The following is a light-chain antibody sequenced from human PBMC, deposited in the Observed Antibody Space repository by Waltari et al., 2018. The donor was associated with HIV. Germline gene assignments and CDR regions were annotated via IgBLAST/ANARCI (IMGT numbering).Light chain of an antibody. J-gene: IGKJ1*01. CDR2: WSS. V-gene: IGKV4-1*01. CDR1: PNLLFNNSNY. CDR3: QQYFQIPWT. Sequence: DIVMTQSPDSLSVSLGERATTACKSTPNLLFNNSNYLAWYQQKPGQPPTLLTYWSSVREAGVPDRFSASGSRAAFTLTISSLQAEDVAVYYCQQYFQIPWTFGQGTWVEVK.